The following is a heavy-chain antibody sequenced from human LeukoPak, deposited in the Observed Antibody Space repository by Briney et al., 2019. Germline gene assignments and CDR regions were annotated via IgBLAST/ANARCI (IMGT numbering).Heavy chain of an antibody. V-gene: IGHV3-66*01. CDR2: IYSGGST. CDR1: GFTVRSHY. CDR3: ARVEYYYGMDV. J-gene: IGHJ6*02. Sequence: GGSLKPSWAAPGFTVRSHYHDWVRQASGKGPEWVSVIYSGGSTYYADSVKGRFTISRDNSKNTLYLQMNSLRAEDTAVYYCARVEYYYGMDVWGQGTTVTVSS.